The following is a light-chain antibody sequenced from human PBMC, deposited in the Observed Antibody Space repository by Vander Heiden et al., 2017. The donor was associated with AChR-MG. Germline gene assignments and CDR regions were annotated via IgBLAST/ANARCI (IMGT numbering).Light chain of an antibody. CDR2: DAS. CDR1: QSVSSY. J-gene: IGKJ4*01. CDR3: QQRSSWPLT. Sequence: EIVLTQYPATLSLSAGERATLSCRASQSVSSYLAWYQQKPGQAPRLLIYDASNRATGIPARFSGSGSGTDFTLTISSLEPEDFAVYYCQQRSSWPLTFGGRTKVEIK. V-gene: IGKV3-11*01.